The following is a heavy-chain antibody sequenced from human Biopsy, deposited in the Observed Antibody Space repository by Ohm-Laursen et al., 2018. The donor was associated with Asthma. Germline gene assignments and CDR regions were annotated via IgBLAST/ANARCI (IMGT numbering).Heavy chain of an antibody. CDR2: YDHEEGGT. D-gene: IGHD1-7*01. J-gene: IGHJ4*02. V-gene: IGHV1-24*01. CDR1: GYSLTDLS. Sequence: SVKVSCKISGYSLTDLSMHWVRQAPGQGLEWMGGYDHEEGGTVNARRFQGRVTMTEDTSTDTAYMELSSLSSDDTAVYYCASDFPKNYVRYNFQFWGQGTLVTVSS. CDR3: ASDFPKNYVRYNFQF.